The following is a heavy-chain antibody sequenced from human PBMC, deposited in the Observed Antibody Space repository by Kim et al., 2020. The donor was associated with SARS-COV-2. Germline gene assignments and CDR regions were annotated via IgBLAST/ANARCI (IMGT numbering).Heavy chain of an antibody. J-gene: IGHJ6*02. CDR1: GYSFTSYW. CDR2: IYPGDSDT. Sequence: GESLKISCKGSGYSFTSYWIGWVRQMPGKGLEWMGIIYPGDSDTRYSPSFQGQVTISADKSISTAYLQWSSLKASDTAMYYCARHGSYYYGSGSPKEYYYYYGMDVWGQGTTVTVSS. D-gene: IGHD3-10*01. CDR3: ARHGSYYYGSGSPKEYYYYYGMDV. V-gene: IGHV5-51*01.